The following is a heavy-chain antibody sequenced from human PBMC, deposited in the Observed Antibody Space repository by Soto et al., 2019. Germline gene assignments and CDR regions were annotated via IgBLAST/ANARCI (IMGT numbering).Heavy chain of an antibody. V-gene: IGHV1-8*01. CDR1: GYTFTSYD. CDR2: MNPNSGTT. Sequence: QVQLVQSGAEVKKPGASVKVSCKASGYTFTSYDINWVRQATGQGLEWMGWMNPNSGTTGYAQKFKGRXTMTRNTSITTAYMELRSLRSEDTAVYYCAREISGSYRFDYWGQGTLVTVSS. J-gene: IGHJ4*02. CDR3: AREISGSYRFDY. D-gene: IGHD1-26*01.